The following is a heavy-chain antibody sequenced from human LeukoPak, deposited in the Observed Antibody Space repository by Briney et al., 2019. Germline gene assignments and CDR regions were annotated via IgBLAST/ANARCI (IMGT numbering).Heavy chain of an antibody. V-gene: IGHV3-74*01. CDR2: INSDGSWT. CDR1: GNYW. D-gene: IGHD5-24*01. Sequence: GGSLRLSCAASGNYWMHWVRQVPGKGLVWVSHINSDGSWTSYADSVKGRFTISKDNAKNTVYLQMNSLRADDTAVYYCARDGDAYSFDFWGQGALVTVSS. J-gene: IGHJ4*02. CDR3: ARDGDAYSFDF.